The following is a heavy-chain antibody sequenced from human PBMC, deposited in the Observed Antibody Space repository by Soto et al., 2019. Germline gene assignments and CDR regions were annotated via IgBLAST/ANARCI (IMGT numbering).Heavy chain of an antibody. Sequence: SETLSLTCTVSGGSISSYYWSWIRQPPGKGLEWIGYIYYSGSTNYNPSLKSRVTISVDTSKNQFSLKLSSVTAAGTAVYYCARLYYYETRRYFDYWGQGALVTVSS. D-gene: IGHD3-22*01. J-gene: IGHJ4*02. CDR3: ARLYYYETRRYFDY. CDR2: IYYSGST. CDR1: GGSISSYY. V-gene: IGHV4-59*08.